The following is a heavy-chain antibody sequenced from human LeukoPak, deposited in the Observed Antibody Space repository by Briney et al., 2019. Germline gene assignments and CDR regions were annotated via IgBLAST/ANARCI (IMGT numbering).Heavy chain of an antibody. V-gene: IGHV4-34*01. CDR3: ATGIAAAGFD. J-gene: IGHJ4*02. CDR2: INHSGST. Sequence: SETLSLTCAVYGGSFSGYYWSWIRQPPGKGLEWIGEINHSGSTNYNPSLKSRVTISVDTSKNQSSLKLSSVTAADTAVYYCATGIAAAGFDWGQGTLVTVSS. CDR1: GGSFSGYY. D-gene: IGHD6-13*01.